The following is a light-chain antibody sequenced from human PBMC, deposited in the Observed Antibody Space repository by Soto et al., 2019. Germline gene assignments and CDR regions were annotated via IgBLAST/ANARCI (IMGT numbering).Light chain of an antibody. J-gene: IGKJ4*01. Sequence: EIVLTQSPATLSLSPGERATLSCRASQSVNTYLAWYQQRPGQATRLLMYDASNRATGIPARFSGRGSGTDFTLTIDSLEPEDFAVYHCQQRSNWPLTFGGGTKVEIK. V-gene: IGKV3-11*01. CDR3: QQRSNWPLT. CDR1: QSVNTY. CDR2: DAS.